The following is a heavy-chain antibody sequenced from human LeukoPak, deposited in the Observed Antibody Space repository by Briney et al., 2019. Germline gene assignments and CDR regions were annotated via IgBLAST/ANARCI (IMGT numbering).Heavy chain of an antibody. CDR3: ARHFSTYSYGLDV. CDR2: INPDGSAK. CDR1: GFTFSNFW. J-gene: IGHJ6*02. Sequence: GGSLRLSCAASGFTFSNFWMSWVRQAPGKGPEWVANINPDGSAKYYVDSVKGRFTISRDNAENLLYLQMNSLRPEDTAVYYCARHFSTYSYGLDVWGQGTTVTVSS. D-gene: IGHD3-3*02. V-gene: IGHV3-7*01.